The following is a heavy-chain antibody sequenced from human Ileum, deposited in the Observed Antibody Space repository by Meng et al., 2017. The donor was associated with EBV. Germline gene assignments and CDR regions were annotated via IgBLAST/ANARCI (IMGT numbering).Heavy chain of an antibody. CDR2: INHSGST. V-gene: IGHV4-34*01. D-gene: IGHD3-22*01. Sequence: QVQVHKVGHGRLRPSRTLSFIWVFDGGFFRGYISRWIRQSPGKGLEWIGEINHSGSTNYNPSLKSRVTISVDTSKNQFSLKLTSVTAADTAVYYCAREARSSGYHPGIGPWGQGTLVTVSS. CDR1: GGFFRGYI. J-gene: IGHJ5*02. CDR3: AREARSSGYHPGIGP.